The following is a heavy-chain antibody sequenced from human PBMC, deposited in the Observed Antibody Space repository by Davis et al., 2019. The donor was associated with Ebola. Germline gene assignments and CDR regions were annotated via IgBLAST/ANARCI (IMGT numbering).Heavy chain of an antibody. J-gene: IGHJ4*02. V-gene: IGHV3-30-3*01. CDR1: GFTFRSYA. CDR3: ARVRVIVVGPFDY. D-gene: IGHD2-21*01. Sequence: PGGSLRLSCAASGFTFRSYAMPWVRPAPGTVLEWVAFISYAVSNKYYADSVKGRFTISRDNSKNTLYLQMNSLRAEDTAVYYCARVRVIVVGPFDYWGQGTLVTVSS. CDR2: ISYAVSNK.